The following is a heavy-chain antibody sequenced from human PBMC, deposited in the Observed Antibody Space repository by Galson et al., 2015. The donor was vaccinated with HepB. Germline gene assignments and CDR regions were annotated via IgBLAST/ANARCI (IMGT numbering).Heavy chain of an antibody. CDR1: GYTLTELS. J-gene: IGHJ6*02. V-gene: IGHV1-24*01. CDR2: FDPEDGET. CDR3: ATSGGSYYYYGMDV. Sequence: SVKVSCKVSGYTLTELSMHWVRQAPGKGLEWMGGFDPEDGETIYAQKFQGRVTMTEDTSTDTAYMELSSLRSEDTAVYYCATSGGSYYYYGMDVWGQGTTVTVSS. D-gene: IGHD1-26*01.